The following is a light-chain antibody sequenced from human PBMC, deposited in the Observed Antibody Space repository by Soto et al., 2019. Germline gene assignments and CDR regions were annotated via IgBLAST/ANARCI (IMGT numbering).Light chain of an antibody. CDR2: GAS. CDR1: QAINKY. CDR3: QQSYTTPGT. J-gene: IGKJ1*01. Sequence: DIQMTQSPSSLPASVGDSVTITCRASQAINKYLNWYQHKAGQAPKLLIYGASSLHKGVPARFRGSGAGTFFTLTISSLQPEDFATHYCQQSYTTPGTFGRGTTVEIK. V-gene: IGKV1-39*01.